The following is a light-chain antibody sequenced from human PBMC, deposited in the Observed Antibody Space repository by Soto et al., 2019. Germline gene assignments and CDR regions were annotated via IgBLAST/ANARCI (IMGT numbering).Light chain of an antibody. Sequence: DIQMTQSPSILSASVGDRVTITCRASQSISSWLAWYQQKPGKAPKLLIYKASTLKSGVPSRFSGSGSGTEFTLTISSLQPDDFGTYYWQQYNSYSYTFGQGTKVDIK. V-gene: IGKV1-5*03. CDR3: QQYNSYSYT. CDR2: KAS. J-gene: IGKJ2*01. CDR1: QSISSW.